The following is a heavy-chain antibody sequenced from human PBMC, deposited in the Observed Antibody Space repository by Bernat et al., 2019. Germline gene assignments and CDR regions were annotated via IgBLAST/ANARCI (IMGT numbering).Heavy chain of an antibody. Sequence: DVRLLESGGALVQPGGSLRLSCVGSGFIFSHYSISWVRQAPGKGLEWVSAISTSGGKTYYADSVKGRFTISRGNSVNTVYLEMKDLRADDTALYYCAKERQSKIIVVMTHDVWGQGTTVTVSS. CDR2: ISTSGGKT. V-gene: IGHV3-23*01. CDR3: AKERQSKIIVVMTHDV. D-gene: IGHD2-15*01. J-gene: IGHJ6*02. CDR1: GFIFSHYS.